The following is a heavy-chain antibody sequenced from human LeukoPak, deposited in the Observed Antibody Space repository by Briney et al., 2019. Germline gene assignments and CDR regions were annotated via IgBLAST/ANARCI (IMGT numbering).Heavy chain of an antibody. J-gene: IGHJ4*02. CDR3: ARGRIYSSGFYYFDY. V-gene: IGHV3-21*01. CDR2: ISSSSSYI. Sequence: AGGSLRLSCAASGFTFSSYSMNWVRQAPGKGLDWVSSISSSSSYIYYADSVKGRFTISRDNAKNSLYLQMNSLRAEDTAVYYCARGRIYSSGFYYFDYWGQGTLVTVSS. D-gene: IGHD6-19*01. CDR1: GFTFSSYS.